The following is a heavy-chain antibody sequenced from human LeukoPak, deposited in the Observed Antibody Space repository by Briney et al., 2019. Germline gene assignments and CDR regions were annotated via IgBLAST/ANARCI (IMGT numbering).Heavy chain of an antibody. V-gene: IGHV3-23*01. Sequence: GGSLRLSCAASGFTFSGHAMGWVRQAPGKGLEWVSSITGSGGGTYYGDSVKGRFTISRDNSMNTLFLQMNSLRAEDTAVYYCAKDGGGSLEWLPPMDVWGQGTTVTVSS. D-gene: IGHD3-3*01. CDR3: AKDGGGSLEWLPPMDV. CDR1: GFTFSGHA. J-gene: IGHJ6*02. CDR2: ITGSGGGT.